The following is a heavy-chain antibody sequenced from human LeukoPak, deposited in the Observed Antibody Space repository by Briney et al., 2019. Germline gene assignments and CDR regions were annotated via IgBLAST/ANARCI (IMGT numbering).Heavy chain of an antibody. Sequence: GGSLRLSCAASGFTFSSYGMHWVRQAPGKGLEWVAVISYDGSNKYYADSVKGRFTISRDNSKNTLYLQMNSLRAEDTAVYYCAKDDCSGGSCYHHFDYWGQGTLVTVSS. CDR1: GFTFSSYG. CDR3: AKDDCSGGSCYHHFDY. D-gene: IGHD2-15*01. V-gene: IGHV3-30*18. J-gene: IGHJ4*02. CDR2: ISYDGSNK.